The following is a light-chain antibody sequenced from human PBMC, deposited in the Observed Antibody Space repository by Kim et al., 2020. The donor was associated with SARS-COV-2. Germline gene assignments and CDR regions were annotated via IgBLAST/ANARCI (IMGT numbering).Light chain of an antibody. CDR1: QGIRND. V-gene: IGKV1-17*01. CDR3: LQHNSYPLT. J-gene: IGKJ4*02. CDR2: AAS. Sequence: IQLTHSPSFLTASVGDRVTITCRASQGIRNDLNWFQQKPGKAPKRLIYAASSLQSGVPSRFSGSGSGTEFTLTISSLQPEDVATYYCLQHNSYPLTFGGGTKVDIK.